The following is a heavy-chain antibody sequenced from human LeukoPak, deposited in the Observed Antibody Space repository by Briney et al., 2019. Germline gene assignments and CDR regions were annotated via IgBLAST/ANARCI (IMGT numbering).Heavy chain of an antibody. Sequence: PSETLSLTCAVYGGSFSGYYWSWIRQPPGKGLEWIGEINHSGSTNYNPSLKSRVTISVDTSKNQFSLKLSSVTAADTAVYYCARALGPRITIFGVVIIQRWFDPWGQGTLVTVSS. CDR3: ARALGPRITIFGVVIIQRWFDP. J-gene: IGHJ5*02. CDR2: INHSGST. V-gene: IGHV4-34*01. CDR1: GGSFSGYY. D-gene: IGHD3-3*01.